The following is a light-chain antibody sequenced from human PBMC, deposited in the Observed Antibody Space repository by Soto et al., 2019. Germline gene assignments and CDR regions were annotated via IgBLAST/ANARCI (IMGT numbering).Light chain of an antibody. V-gene: IGKV3-11*01. CDR1: QSVISY. Sequence: EILLTQSPATLSLSPGERATLSCSASQSVISYLAWYQQRPGQAPRILIYDASTRDTGIAARFSGSGSGTDCTLPISRLEPEDFSVYYCQQRSNWPLTFGGGTKVDIK. CDR3: QQRSNWPLT. J-gene: IGKJ4*01. CDR2: DAS.